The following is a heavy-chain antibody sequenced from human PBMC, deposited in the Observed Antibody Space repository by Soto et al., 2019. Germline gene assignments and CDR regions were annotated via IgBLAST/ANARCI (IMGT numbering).Heavy chain of an antibody. CDR2: INPKSRGT. CDR1: GYTFTDYF. CDR3: ARVTLEAGNWFDP. V-gene: IGHV1-2*02. J-gene: IGHJ5*02. Sequence: QVQLVQSGAEVKKPGASVKVSCKASGYTFTDYFIHWVRQAPGQGFEWMGWINPKSRGTTYAQKFQGRVTMTRDTSTSTAYMELRGLRSDDTAIYYCARVTLEAGNWFDPWGQGTLVTVSS. D-gene: IGHD1-1*01.